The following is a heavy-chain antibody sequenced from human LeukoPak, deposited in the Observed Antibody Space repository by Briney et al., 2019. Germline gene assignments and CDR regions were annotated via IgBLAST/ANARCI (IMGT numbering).Heavy chain of an antibody. J-gene: IGHJ1*01. CDR3: AAGYCGGDCYYRKIEYFQH. CDR1: GYTFTSYG. D-gene: IGHD2-21*02. V-gene: IGHV1-18*01. CDR2: ISAYNGNT. Sequence: ASVKVSCKASGYTFTSYGISWVRQAPGQGLEWMGWISAYNGNTNYAQKLQGRVTMTRDTSISTAYMELSRLRSDDTAVYYCAAGYCGGDCYYRKIEYFQHWGQGTLVTVSS.